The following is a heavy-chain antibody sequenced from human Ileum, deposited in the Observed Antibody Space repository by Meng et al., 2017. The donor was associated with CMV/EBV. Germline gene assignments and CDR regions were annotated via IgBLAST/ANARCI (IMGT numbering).Heavy chain of an antibody. CDR1: GFTFSSYS. Sequence: GESLKISCAASGFTFSSYSMNWVRQTPGKGLEWVSSIHSSGSIYQPDSVRGRFTISRDKARNSLYLQMDSLRVEDTGVYYCARDRLEGSYSGPGFWGQGTLVTVSS. CDR2: IHSSGSI. D-gene: IGHD3-10*01. J-gene: IGHJ4*02. CDR3: ARDRLEGSYSGPGF. V-gene: IGHV3-21*01.